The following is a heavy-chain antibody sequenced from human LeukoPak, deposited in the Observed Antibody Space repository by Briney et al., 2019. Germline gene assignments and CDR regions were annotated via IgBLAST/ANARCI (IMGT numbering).Heavy chain of an antibody. D-gene: IGHD3-22*01. CDR2: ISGSGGST. Sequence: PGGTLRLSCAASGFTFSNYGMAWVRPVPGKGLEWVSAISGSGGSTYYADSVKGRFTISRDNSKNTLYLQMNSLRAEDTAVYYCAKGGPLATYYYDSSGPRYFDYWGQGTLVTVSS. V-gene: IGHV3-23*01. CDR3: AKGGPLATYYYDSSGPRYFDY. CDR1: GFTFSNYG. J-gene: IGHJ4*02.